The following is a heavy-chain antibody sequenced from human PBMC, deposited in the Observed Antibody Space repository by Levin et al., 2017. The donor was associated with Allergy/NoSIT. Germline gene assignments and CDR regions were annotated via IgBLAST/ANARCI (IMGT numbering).Heavy chain of an antibody. J-gene: IGHJ1*01. D-gene: IGHD3-10*01. V-gene: IGHV3-30*18. Sequence: SCADSGSTFSSYGMYWVRQAPGKGLEWVAVISYDGSNKYYADSVKGRFTISRDNSKNTLYLQMNILRAEDTAVYYCAKDYIYYGSGSPRYWGQGTLVTVSS. CDR1: GSTFSSYG. CDR3: AKDYIYYGSGSPRY. CDR2: ISYDGSNK.